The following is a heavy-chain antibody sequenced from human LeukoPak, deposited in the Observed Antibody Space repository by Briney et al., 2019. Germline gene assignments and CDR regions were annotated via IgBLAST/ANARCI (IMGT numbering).Heavy chain of an antibody. Sequence: SETLSLTCPVSRGSTSNFNWWSWVRPPPGKGLEWIGEIFHNGDTNYNPSLESRVTISIDKSKNLLSLQLTAVTAAETAVYYCAKCAAYCLDYWGQGTLVTVSS. J-gene: IGHJ4*02. V-gene: IGHV4-4*02. D-gene: IGHD1-26*01. CDR1: RGSTSNFNW. CDR2: IFHNGDT. CDR3: AKCAAYCLDY.